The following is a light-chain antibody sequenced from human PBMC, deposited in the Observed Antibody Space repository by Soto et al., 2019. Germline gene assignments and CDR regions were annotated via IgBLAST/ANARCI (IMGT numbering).Light chain of an antibody. CDR3: QVWDSSSDHYV. V-gene: IGLV3-21*04. J-gene: IGLJ1*01. Sequence: SCELTQPPSVSVAPGKTARITCGGNNIGSKGVHWYQQKPGQAPVLVIYYDNDRPSGIPERFSGSNSGNTATLTISRVEAGDEADYYCQVWDSSSDHYVFGTGTKHTVL. CDR2: YDN. CDR1: NIGSKG.